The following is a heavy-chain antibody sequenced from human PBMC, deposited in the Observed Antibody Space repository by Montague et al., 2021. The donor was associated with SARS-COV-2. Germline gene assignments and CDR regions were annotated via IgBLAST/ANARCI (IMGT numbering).Heavy chain of an antibody. CDR2: LHYTGST. V-gene: IGHV4-39*07. D-gene: IGHD6-13*01. CDR3: ARVGRQQMVRLSGMDV. J-gene: IGHJ6*02. Sequence: SETLSLTCTVSGGSFSSSSYYWGWLRQPPGKGLEWIGSLHYTGSTYYNPSLQSRVTISVDTSKNQFSLKLSSVTAADTAVYYCARVGRQQMVRLSGMDVWGQGTTVTVSS. CDR1: GGSFSSSSYY.